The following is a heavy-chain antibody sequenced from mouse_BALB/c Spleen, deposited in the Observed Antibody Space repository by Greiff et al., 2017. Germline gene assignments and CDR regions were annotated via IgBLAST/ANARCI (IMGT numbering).Heavy chain of an antibody. CDR1: GFTFSSYA. V-gene: IGHV5-6-5*01. CDR3: ARGDYGRYFDY. Sequence: EVKLMESGGGLVKPGGSLTLSCAASGFTFSSYAMSWVRQTPEKRLEWVASISSGGSTYYPDSVKGRFTISRDNARNILYLQMSSLRSEDTAMYYCARGDYGRYFDYWGQGTTLTVSS. CDR2: ISSGGST. D-gene: IGHD1-1*01. J-gene: IGHJ2*01.